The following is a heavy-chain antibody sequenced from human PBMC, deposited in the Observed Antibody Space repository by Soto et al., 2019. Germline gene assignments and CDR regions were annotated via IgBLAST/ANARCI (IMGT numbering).Heavy chain of an antibody. CDR3: ARTVGTPDY. D-gene: IGHD5-12*01. J-gene: IGHJ4*02. CDR1: GFTFSPYS. Sequence: GGSLRLSCAASGFTFSPYSMNWVRQAPGKGLEWISYIPSTSSHTHYADSVKGRFTISRDSARNSVYLQMNSLADEDSAVYSIARTVGTPDYWGQGTLVTVSS. CDR2: IPSTSSHT. V-gene: IGHV3-48*02.